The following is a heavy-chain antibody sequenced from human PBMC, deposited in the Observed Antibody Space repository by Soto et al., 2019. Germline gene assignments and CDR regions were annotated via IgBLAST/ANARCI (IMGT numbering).Heavy chain of an antibody. CDR1: GGSISSYY. Sequence: SETLSLTCTVSGGSISSYYWSWIRQPPGKGLEWIGYIYYSGSTNYNPSLKSRVTISVDTSKNQFSLKLSSVTAADTAVYYCARSVPYYDILTGYYRRSTWFDPWGQGTLVTVSS. J-gene: IGHJ5*02. CDR3: ARSVPYYDILTGYYRRSTWFDP. D-gene: IGHD3-9*01. CDR2: IYYSGST. V-gene: IGHV4-59*01.